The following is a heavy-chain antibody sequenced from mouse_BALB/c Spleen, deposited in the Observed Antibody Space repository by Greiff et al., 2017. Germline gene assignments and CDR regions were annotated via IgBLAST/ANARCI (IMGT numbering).Heavy chain of an antibody. CDR3: ARGGLLWDRDY. CDR2: IYPGDGDT. V-gene: IGHV1-87*01. CDR1: GYTFTSYW. D-gene: IGHD1-1*02. J-gene: IGHJ2*01. Sequence: QVQLQQSGAELARPGASVKLSCKASGYTFTSYWMQWVKQRPGQGLEWIGAIYPGDGDTRYTQKFKGKATLTADKSSSTAYMQLSSLASEDSAVYYCARGGLLWDRDYWGQGTTLTVSS.